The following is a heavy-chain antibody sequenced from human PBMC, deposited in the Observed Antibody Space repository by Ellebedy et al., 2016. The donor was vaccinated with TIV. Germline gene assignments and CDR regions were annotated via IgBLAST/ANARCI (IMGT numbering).Heavy chain of an antibody. V-gene: IGHV3-33*01. D-gene: IGHD3-10*01. CDR1: GFTFSSYG. CDR2: IWYDGSNK. J-gene: IGHJ6*02. CDR3: ARDVSPGDYYYYGMDV. Sequence: GESLKISXAASGFTFSSYGMHWVRQAPGKGLEWVAVIWYDGSNKYYADSVKGRFTISRDNSKNTLYLQMNSLRAEDTAVYYCARDVSPGDYYYYGMDVWGQGTTVTVSS.